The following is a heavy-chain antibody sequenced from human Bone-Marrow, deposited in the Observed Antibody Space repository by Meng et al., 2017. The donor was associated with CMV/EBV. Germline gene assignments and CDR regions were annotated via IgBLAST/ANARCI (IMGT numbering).Heavy chain of an antibody. J-gene: IGHJ4*02. D-gene: IGHD5-12*01. Sequence: SETLSLTCAVYGGSFSGYYWSWIRQPPGKGLEWIGEINHSGSTNYNPSLKSRVTISVDTSKNQFSLKLSSVTAADTAVYYCASAPKGGSFDYWGQGTLVTVSS. CDR1: GGSFSGYY. V-gene: IGHV4-34*01. CDR3: ASAPKGGSFDY. CDR2: INHSGST.